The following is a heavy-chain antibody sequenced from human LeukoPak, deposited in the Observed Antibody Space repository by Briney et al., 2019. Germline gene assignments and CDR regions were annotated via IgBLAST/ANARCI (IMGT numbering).Heavy chain of an antibody. CDR1: GFTFSSYE. V-gene: IGHV3-48*03. CDR3: ANGYYYDSTDY. Sequence: PGGSLRLSCAASGFTFSSYEMNWVRQAPGKGLEWVSYISSSGSTIYYADSVKGRFTISRDNSKNTLYLQMSSLRAEDTAIYFCANGYYYDSTDYWGQGTRVTVSS. J-gene: IGHJ4*02. CDR2: ISSSGSTI. D-gene: IGHD3-22*01.